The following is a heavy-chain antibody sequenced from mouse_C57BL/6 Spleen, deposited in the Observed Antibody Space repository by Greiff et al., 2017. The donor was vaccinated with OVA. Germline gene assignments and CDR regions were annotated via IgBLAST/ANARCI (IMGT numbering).Heavy chain of an antibody. Sequence: QVQLQQPGAELVKPGASVKMSCKASGYTFTSYWITWVKQRPGQGLEWIGDIYPGSGSTNYNEKFKSKATLTVDTSSSTAYMQLSSLTSEDSAVYYCVRFITTVVATSGDAMDYWGQGTSVTVSS. D-gene: IGHD1-1*01. CDR3: VRFITTVVATSGDAMDY. CDR2: IYPGSGST. V-gene: IGHV1-55*01. J-gene: IGHJ4*01. CDR1: GYTFTSYW.